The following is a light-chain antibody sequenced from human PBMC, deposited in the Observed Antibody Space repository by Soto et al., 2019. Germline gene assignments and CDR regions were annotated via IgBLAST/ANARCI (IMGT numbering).Light chain of an antibody. CDR2: DAS. CDR3: LQRQYWPPIT. J-gene: IGKJ5*01. V-gene: IGKV3-11*01. CDR1: LSVSGN. Sequence: VVLTQSPATLSLSPGERATLSCRASLSVSGNLAWYQQKPGQAPRLLISDASTSATGIPARVSGSGSGTDFTLPISSREHADFAAEYCLQRQYWPPITFGQGTRVEIK.